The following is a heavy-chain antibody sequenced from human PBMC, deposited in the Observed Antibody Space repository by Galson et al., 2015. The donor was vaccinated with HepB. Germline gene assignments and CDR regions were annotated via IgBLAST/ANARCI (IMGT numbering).Heavy chain of an antibody. CDR2: IDSSSSYI. J-gene: IGHJ6*02. V-gene: IGHV3-21*01. CDR1: GLTFSSYS. D-gene: IGHD2-15*01. Sequence: SLRLSCAASGLTFSSYSMSWVRQAPGKGLEWVSAIDSSSSYIYYADSVKGRFTTSRDNAKNSLYLQMNSLRAEDTAVYYCARITVSDIVVVVAARGGYGMGVWGQGTTVTVSS. CDR3: ARITVSDIVVVVAARGGYGMGV.